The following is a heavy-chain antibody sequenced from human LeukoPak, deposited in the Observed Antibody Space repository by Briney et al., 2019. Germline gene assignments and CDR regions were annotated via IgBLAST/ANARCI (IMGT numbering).Heavy chain of an antibody. J-gene: IGHJ4*02. CDR2: ISASGDST. Sequence: GGSLRLSCAASGFTFSSYAMSWVRQAPCTGLEWVSVISASGDSTYYADSVKGRFTISRDNSKNTLYLQMNSLRAEDTAVYYCATSISWYYFDYWGQGTLVTVSS. CDR3: ATSISWYYFDY. V-gene: IGHV3-23*01. D-gene: IGHD2-2*01. CDR1: GFTFSSYA.